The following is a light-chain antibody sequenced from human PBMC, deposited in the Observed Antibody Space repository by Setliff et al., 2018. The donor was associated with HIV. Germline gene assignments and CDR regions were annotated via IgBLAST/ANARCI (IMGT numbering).Light chain of an antibody. V-gene: IGLV1-44*01. CDR1: DSNVGSDA. J-gene: IGLJ2*01. CDR3: ASWDYSLNGLI. Sequence: QSVLTQPPSVSGTPGQRVIISCSGSDSNVGSDAVKWYQQLPGTAPKLLIYDNYRRPSGVPDRFTGSKSGTSASLAISGLLSEDEADYFCASWDYSLNGLIFGGGTKVTV. CDR2: DNY.